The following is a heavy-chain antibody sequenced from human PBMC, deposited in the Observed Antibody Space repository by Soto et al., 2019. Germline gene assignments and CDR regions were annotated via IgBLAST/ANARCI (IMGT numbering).Heavy chain of an antibody. D-gene: IGHD6-19*01. Sequence: QVQLVESGGGLVKPGGSLTLSCAASGFSFSDYYMTWIRQAPGKGLEWLAYISVSGSVIYYADSVRGRFTISRDTAKNSLYLQMNSLRNDDTAVYYCAREGALGAVAGVWGQGTLVTVSS. V-gene: IGHV3-11*01. CDR3: AREGALGAVAGV. J-gene: IGHJ4*02. CDR2: ISVSGSVI. CDR1: GFSFSDYY.